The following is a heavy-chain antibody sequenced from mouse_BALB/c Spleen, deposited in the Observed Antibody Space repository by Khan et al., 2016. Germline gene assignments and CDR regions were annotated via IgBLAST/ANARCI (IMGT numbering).Heavy chain of an antibody. CDR3: ARYGTGTWFAY. J-gene: IGHJ3*01. Sequence: QIQLVQSGPELKKPGVTVKISCKASGYTFTNYGMTWVKQAPGKGLKWMGWINTNTGEPTYAEEFKGRFAFSLETSASTAYLQIYNLKNEDTATYFCARYGTGTWFAYWGQGTLVTVSA. CDR1: GYTFTNYG. D-gene: IGHD2-1*01. V-gene: IGHV9-3*02. CDR2: INTNTGEP.